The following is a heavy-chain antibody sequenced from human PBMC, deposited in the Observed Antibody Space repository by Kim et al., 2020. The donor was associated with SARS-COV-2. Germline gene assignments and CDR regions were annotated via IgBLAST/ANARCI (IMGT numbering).Heavy chain of an antibody. D-gene: IGHD1-26*01. CDR1: GGSISSSSYY. CDR3: ARRGVGATWYYYGMDV. V-gene: IGHV4-39*01. Sequence: SETPSLTCTVSGGSISSSSYYWGWIRQPPGKGLEWIGSIYYSGSTYYNPSLKSRVTISVDTSKNQFSLKLSSVTAADTAVYYCARRGVGATWYYYGMDV. J-gene: IGHJ6*01. CDR2: IYYSGST.